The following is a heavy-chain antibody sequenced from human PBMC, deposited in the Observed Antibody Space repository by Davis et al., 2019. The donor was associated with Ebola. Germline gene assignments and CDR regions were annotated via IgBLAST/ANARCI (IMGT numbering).Heavy chain of an antibody. CDR2: IIPIFGTA. J-gene: IGHJ4*02. CDR3: ARDRCSGGSCYLGGTPPDY. D-gene: IGHD2-15*01. V-gene: IGHV1-69*06. CDR1: GCTFSSYA. Sequence: AASVKVSCKASGCTFSSYAISWVRQAPGQGLEWMGGIIPIFGTANYAQQFQGRVTITADKSTSTAYMELSSLRSEDTAVYYCARDRCSGGSCYLGGTPPDYWGQGTLVTVSS.